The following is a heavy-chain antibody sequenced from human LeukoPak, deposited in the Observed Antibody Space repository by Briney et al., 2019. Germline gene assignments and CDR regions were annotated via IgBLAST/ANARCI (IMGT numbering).Heavy chain of an antibody. D-gene: IGHD6-19*01. V-gene: IGHV1-8*01. CDR2: MNPNSGNT. CDR3: ARTRIAVAGTSDYYYGMDV. J-gene: IGHJ6*02. Sequence: GASVKVSCKASGYTFTSYDINWVRQATGQGLEWMGWMNPNSGNTGYAQKFQGRVTMTRNTSISTAYMELSSLRPEDTAVYYCARTRIAVAGTSDYYYGMDVWGQGTTVTVSS. CDR1: GYTFTSYD.